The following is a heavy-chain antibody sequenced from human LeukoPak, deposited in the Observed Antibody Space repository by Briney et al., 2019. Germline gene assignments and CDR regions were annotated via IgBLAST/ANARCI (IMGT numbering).Heavy chain of an antibody. CDR2: IYYSGST. CDR3: ARSYVGATNAFDI. J-gene: IGHJ3*02. CDR1: GGSISSYY. Sequence: PSETLSLTCTVSGGSISSYYWSWIRQPPGKGLEWIGYIYYSGSTNYNPSLKSRVTISVDTSKNQFSLKLSSVTAADTAVYYCARSYVGATNAFDIWGQGTMVTVSS. V-gene: IGHV4-59*01. D-gene: IGHD1-26*01.